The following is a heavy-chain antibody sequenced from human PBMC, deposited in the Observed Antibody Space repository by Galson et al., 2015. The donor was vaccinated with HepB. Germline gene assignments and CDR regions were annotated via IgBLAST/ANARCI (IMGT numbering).Heavy chain of an antibody. CDR1: GYTFTSYH. V-gene: IGHV1-46*01. D-gene: IGHD3-22*01. CDR2: INPSGGFT. Sequence: SVKVSCKASGYTFTSYHMHWVRQAPGQGLEWMGIINPSGGFTTYAQKFQGRVTMTRGTSTSTVYMELSSLRSEDTAVYYCARGDRSGHYYSLFDHWGQGTLVTVSS. CDR3: ARGDRSGHYYSLFDH. J-gene: IGHJ4*02.